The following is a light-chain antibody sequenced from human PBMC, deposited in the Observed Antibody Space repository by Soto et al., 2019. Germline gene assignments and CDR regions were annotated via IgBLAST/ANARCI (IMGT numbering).Light chain of an antibody. J-gene: IGKJ3*01. CDR1: QFVSSR. Sequence: DIMVTQSPATLSASPGERVTLSCRASQFVSSRLAWYQRRPGQVPRLLIYDTSTRATDIPARFSGSGSGTDFTLTISSLEPGDFAVYYCQQRSKWPFTFGPGTKVDIK. CDR3: QQRSKWPFT. CDR2: DTS. V-gene: IGKV3-11*01.